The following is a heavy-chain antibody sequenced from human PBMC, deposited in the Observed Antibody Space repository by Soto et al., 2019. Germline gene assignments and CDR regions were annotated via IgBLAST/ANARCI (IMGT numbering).Heavy chain of an antibody. CDR1: VGTFSSYA. Sequence: QVQLVQSGAEVKKPGSSVKVSCKASVGTFSSYAISWVRQAPGQGLEWMGGIIPIFGTANYAQKFQGRVTITADESTSTAYMELSSLRSEDTAVYYCAREGEIYYDSSGYYYRTQYFQHWGQGTLVTVSS. CDR3: AREGEIYYDSSGYYYRTQYFQH. D-gene: IGHD3-22*01. CDR2: IIPIFGTA. J-gene: IGHJ1*01. V-gene: IGHV1-69*12.